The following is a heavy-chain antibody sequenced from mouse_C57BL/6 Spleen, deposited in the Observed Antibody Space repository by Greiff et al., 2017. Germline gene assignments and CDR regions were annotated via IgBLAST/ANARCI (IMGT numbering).Heavy chain of an antibody. CDR2: IRYSGST. CDR3: ARETGSYFDY. V-gene: IGHV3-1*01. Sequence: VQLKQSGPGMVKPSQSLSLTCTVTGYSITSGYDWHWIRHFPGNKLEWMGYIRYSGSTNYNPSLKSRISITHDTSKNHFFLKLNSVTTEDTATYYCARETGSYFDYWGQGTTLTVSS. D-gene: IGHD4-1*01. J-gene: IGHJ2*01. CDR1: GYSITSGYD.